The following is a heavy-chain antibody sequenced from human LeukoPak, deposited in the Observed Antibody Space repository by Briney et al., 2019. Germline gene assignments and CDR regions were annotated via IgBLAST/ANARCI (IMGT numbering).Heavy chain of an antibody. J-gene: IGHJ4*01. D-gene: IGHD6-13*01. CDR1: GFTFSDYW. CDR2: INQNGGEK. Sequence: GSLRLSCAVSGFTFSDYWMNWVRQAPGKGLEWVASINQNGGEKYYVDSVEGRFTISRDNPRNSLYLQMSSLRAEDTAVYYCARDGTAPGLYFDLWGQGTLVTVSS. CDR3: ARDGTAPGLYFDL. V-gene: IGHV3-7*01.